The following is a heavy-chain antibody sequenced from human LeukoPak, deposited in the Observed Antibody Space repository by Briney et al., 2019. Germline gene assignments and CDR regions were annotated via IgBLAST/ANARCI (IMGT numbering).Heavy chain of an antibody. CDR1: GGSFSGYY. D-gene: IGHD7-27*01. CDR3: ARDHRWGFDY. Sequence: SETLSLTCAVYGGSFSGYYWSWIRQPPGKGLEWVGEINHSGSTNYNPSLKSRVTISVDTSKNQFSLKLSSVTAADTAVYYCARDHRWGFDYWGRGTLVTVSS. CDR2: INHSGST. J-gene: IGHJ4*02. V-gene: IGHV4-34*01.